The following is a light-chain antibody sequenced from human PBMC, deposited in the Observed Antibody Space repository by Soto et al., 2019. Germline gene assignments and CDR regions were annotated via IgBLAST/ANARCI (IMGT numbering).Light chain of an antibody. CDR3: CSYAGSNILYV. CDR1: SSDVGGYNY. Sequence: QSVLTQPPSASGSPGQSVTISYTGTSSDVGGYNYVSWYQQYPGKAPKLMIYEVSKRPSGVPDRFSGSKSGNTASLTVSGLQAEDEADYYCCSYAGSNILYVFGTGTKVTVL. CDR2: EVS. J-gene: IGLJ1*01. V-gene: IGLV2-8*01.